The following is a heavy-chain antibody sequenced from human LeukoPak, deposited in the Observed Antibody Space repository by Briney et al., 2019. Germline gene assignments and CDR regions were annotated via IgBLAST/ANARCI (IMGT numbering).Heavy chain of an antibody. CDR3: AKDSDYYGSGSYPDLFYIDF. CDR1: GFTFNTYG. V-gene: IGHV3-30*02. D-gene: IGHD3-10*01. Sequence: GGSLRLSCAASGFTFNTYGMHWVRQAPGKGLEWLAFIRYDDSNKYYAESVEGRFTISRDDSKNTVYLQMKSLGPEDTAMYYCAKDSDYYGSGSYPDLFYIDFWGQGALVTASS. J-gene: IGHJ4*02. CDR2: IRYDDSNK.